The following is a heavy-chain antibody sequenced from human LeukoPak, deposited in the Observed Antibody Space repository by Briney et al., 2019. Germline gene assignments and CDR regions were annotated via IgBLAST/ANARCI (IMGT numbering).Heavy chain of an antibody. CDR1: GYTFTSYW. CDR2: IYPGDSDA. D-gene: IGHD1-26*01. J-gene: IGHJ4*02. Sequence: GESLKISCKGSGYTFTSYWIAWVRQMPGKGLKWMGIIYPGDSDARYSPSFQGQVTISADKSISTAYLQWSSLKASDTAMYYCARRRDLYSGSYYPFDYWGQGTLVTVSS. V-gene: IGHV5-51*01. CDR3: ARRRDLYSGSYYPFDY.